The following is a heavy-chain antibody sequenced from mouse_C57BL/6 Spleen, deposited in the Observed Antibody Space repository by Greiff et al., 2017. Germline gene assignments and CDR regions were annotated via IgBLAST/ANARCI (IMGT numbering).Heavy chain of an antibody. CDR2: IYPGDGDT. CDR1: GYAFSSYW. V-gene: IGHV1-80*01. Sequence: VQLKQSGAELVKPGASVKISCKASGYAFSSYWMNWVKQRPGKGLEWIGPIYPGDGDTNYNGKIKGKATMTTDKSSSTDYMQISSLTSEDSAFYFSARRGSSALCYFDYWGQGTTLTVSS. J-gene: IGHJ2*01. D-gene: IGHD1-1*01. CDR3: ARRGSSALCYFDY.